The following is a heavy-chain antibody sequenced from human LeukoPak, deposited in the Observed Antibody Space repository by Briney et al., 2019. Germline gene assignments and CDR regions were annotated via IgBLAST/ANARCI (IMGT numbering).Heavy chain of an antibody. J-gene: IGHJ4*02. V-gene: IGHV3-9*01. D-gene: IGHD5-12*01. Sequence: GGSLRLSCAASGSTFQQYAIHWVRQVPGKGLERVSGINWSSAKIGYADSVKGRFTISRDNAKNSVFLQMNSLRAEDTALYYCAKDKAPLYSGYDWDLDFWGQGTLVTVSS. CDR2: INWSSAKI. CDR3: AKDKAPLYSGYDWDLDF. CDR1: GSTFQQYA.